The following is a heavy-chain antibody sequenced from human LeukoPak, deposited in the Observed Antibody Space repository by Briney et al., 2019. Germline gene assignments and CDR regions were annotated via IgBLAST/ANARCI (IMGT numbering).Heavy chain of an antibody. CDR3: ARESAVTGTEYFQH. CDR1: GGSISSYY. CDR2: IYYSGST. Sequence: SETQSLTCTVSGGSISSYYWSWIRQPPGKGLEWIGYIYYSGSTNYNPSLKSRVTISVDTSKNQFSLKLSSVTAADTAVYYCARESAVTGTEYFQHWGQGTLVTVSS. J-gene: IGHJ1*01. D-gene: IGHD6-19*01. V-gene: IGHV4-59*01.